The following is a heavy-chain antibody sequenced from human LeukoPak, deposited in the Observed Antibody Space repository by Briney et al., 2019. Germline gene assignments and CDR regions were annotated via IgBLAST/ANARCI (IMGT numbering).Heavy chain of an antibody. Sequence: ASETLSLTCTVSGVSISSSSYYWDWIRQPPGKGLEWIGSIYYSGSTNYNPSLKSRVTISVDTSKNQFSLKLSSVTAADTAVYYCARVGATNYYYYYMDVWGKGTTVTVSS. J-gene: IGHJ6*03. CDR2: IYYSGST. CDR3: ARVGATNYYYYYMDV. CDR1: GVSISSSSYY. D-gene: IGHD1-26*01. V-gene: IGHV4-39*07.